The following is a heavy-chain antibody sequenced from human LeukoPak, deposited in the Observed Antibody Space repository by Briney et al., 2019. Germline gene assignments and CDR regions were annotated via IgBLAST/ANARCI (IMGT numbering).Heavy chain of an antibody. J-gene: IGHJ4*02. CDR2: ISAYNGNT. D-gene: IGHD3-10*01. CDR3: ARGPGGYPDY. Sequence: GASVTVSFTSAGYTFTIYGISWMRQAPGQGQGWVGWISAYNGNTNYSQKLQGRGNMTTDTFTSKAYMELRSLRSDDTAVYYCARGPGGYPDYWGQGTLVTVSS. CDR1: GYTFTIYG. V-gene: IGHV1-18*01.